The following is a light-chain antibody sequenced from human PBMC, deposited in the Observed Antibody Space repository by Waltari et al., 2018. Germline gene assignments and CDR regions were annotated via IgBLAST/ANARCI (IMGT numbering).Light chain of an antibody. CDR1: KLGDKY. V-gene: IGLV3-1*01. CDR2: QDS. J-gene: IGLJ2*01. CDR3: QAWDSSTVV. Sequence: SYELTQPPSVSVSPGQTASITCSGDKLGDKYACWYQQKPGQSPVLVIYQDSKRPSGIPERFSGYNAGNTATLTISGTQAMYEADYYCQAWDSSTVVFGGGTKLTVL.